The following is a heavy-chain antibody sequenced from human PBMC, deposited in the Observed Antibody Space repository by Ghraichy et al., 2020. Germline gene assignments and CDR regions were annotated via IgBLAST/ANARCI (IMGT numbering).Heavy chain of an antibody. Sequence: SETLSLTCTVSGGSISSYYWSWIRQPPGKGLEWIGYIYYSGSTNYNPSLKSRVTISVDTSKNQFSLKLSSVTAADTAVYYCAGNPYYYGSGSYYPRPNYYDYYGMDVWGQGTTVTVSS. CDR3: AGNPYYYGSGSYYPRPNYYDYYGMDV. J-gene: IGHJ6*02. CDR1: GGSISSYY. CDR2: IYYSGST. D-gene: IGHD3-10*01. V-gene: IGHV4-59*01.